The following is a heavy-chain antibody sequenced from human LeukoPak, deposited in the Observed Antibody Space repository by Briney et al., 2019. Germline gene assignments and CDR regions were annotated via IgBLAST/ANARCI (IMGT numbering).Heavy chain of an antibody. CDR1: GGSISSYY. CDR2: IYSTGNT. CDR3: ARGGRIGIMGADMKGAEYFQH. V-gene: IGHV4-4*07. D-gene: IGHD1-26*01. Sequence: SETVSLTCTVSGGSISSYYWSWIRQPAGKGLEWIGRIYSTGNTIYNPSLKSRVTMSVDTSKNQLSLKLRSVTAADTAVYYCARGGRIGIMGADMKGAEYFQHWGQGTLGIVSS. J-gene: IGHJ1*01.